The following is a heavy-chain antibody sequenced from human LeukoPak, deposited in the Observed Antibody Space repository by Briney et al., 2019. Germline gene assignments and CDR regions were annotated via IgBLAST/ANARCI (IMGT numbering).Heavy chain of an antibody. CDR3: AGDYYDSSGYVFGY. D-gene: IGHD3-22*01. V-gene: IGHV3-30*03. CDR1: GFTFSSYG. J-gene: IGHJ4*02. Sequence: GGSLRLSCAASGFTFSSYGMHWVRQAPGKGLEWVAVISYDGSNKYYADSVKGRFTISRDNSKNTLYLQMNSLRAEDTAVYYCAGDYYDSSGYVFGYWGQGTLVTVSS. CDR2: ISYDGSNK.